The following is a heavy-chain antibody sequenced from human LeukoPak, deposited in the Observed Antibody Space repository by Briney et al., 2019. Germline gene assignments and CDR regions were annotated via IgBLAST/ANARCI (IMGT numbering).Heavy chain of an antibody. J-gene: IGHJ4*02. CDR3: AKDLKSYANFDY. Sequence: PGGSLRLSCAASGFTFSSYGMHWVRQAPGKGLEWVAVISFDGNIKYCADSVQGRFTISRDDSKNTLYLQMNSLRAEDTAVYYCAKDLKSYANFDYWGQGTLVTVSS. D-gene: IGHD3-16*01. V-gene: IGHV3-30*18. CDR1: GFTFSSYG. CDR2: ISFDGNIK.